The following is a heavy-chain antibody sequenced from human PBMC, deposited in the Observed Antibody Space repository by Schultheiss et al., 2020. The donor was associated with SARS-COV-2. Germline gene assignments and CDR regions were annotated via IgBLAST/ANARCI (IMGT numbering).Heavy chain of an antibody. CDR2: IDWDDDK. D-gene: IGHD3-3*01. Sequence: SGPTLVKPTQTLTLTCTVSGFSLSTSGMRVSWIRQPPGKALEWLARIDWDDDKRYSPSLKSRLTITKDTSKNQVVLTMTNMDPVDTATYYCARSSGYHYGMDVWGQGTTVTVSS. CDR1: GFSLSTSGMR. CDR3: ARSSGYHYGMDV. V-gene: IGHV2-5*08. J-gene: IGHJ6*02.